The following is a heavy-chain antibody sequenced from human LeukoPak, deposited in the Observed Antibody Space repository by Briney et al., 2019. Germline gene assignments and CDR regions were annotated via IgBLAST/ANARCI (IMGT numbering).Heavy chain of an antibody. D-gene: IGHD2-2*01. V-gene: IGHV1-69*06. CDR2: IIPNFGKA. CDR1: GGTFSSYA. J-gene: IGHJ6*03. Sequence: SVKVSCKASGGTFSSYAISWVRQATGQGLEWMGWIIPNFGKANYAQKFQGRVTITADKSTSTAYMELSSLRSEDTAVYYCARAPSVVVPAATSPKDYYYYMDVWGKGTTVTVSS. CDR3: ARAPSVVVPAATSPKDYYYYMDV.